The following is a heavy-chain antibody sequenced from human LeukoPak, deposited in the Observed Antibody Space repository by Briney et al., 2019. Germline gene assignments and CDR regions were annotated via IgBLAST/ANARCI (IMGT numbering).Heavy chain of an antibody. J-gene: IGHJ6*02. V-gene: IGHV3-13*01. D-gene: IGHD2/OR15-2a*01. CDR2: IGTVGDT. CDR3: LRDCNNIRCSGARMDV. Sequence: GESQRLSCAASGFTFSNYDMHWVRQATGKGLEWVSSIGTVGDTYYSDSVKGRFTISRENAKNSWYLQMSSLRAGDTAVYYCLRDCNNIRCSGARMDVWGQGTTVIVSS. CDR1: GFTFSNYD.